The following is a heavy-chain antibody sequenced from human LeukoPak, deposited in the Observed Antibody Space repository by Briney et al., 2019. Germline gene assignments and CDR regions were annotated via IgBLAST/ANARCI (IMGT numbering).Heavy chain of an antibody. V-gene: IGHV1-2*02. CDR2: INPNSGGT. CDR1: GGTFSSYA. Sequence: ASVKVSCKASGGTFSSYAISWVRQAPGQGLEWMGWINPNSGGTNYAQKFQGRVTMTRDTSISTAYMELSRLRSDGTAVYYCARGGSVWFGELLGIFDYWGQGTLVTVSS. D-gene: IGHD3-10*01. CDR3: ARGGSVWFGELLGIFDY. J-gene: IGHJ4*02.